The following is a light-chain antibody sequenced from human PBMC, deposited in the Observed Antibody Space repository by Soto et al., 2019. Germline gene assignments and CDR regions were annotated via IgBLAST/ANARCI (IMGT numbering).Light chain of an antibody. J-gene: IGKJ4*01. V-gene: IGKV3-15*01. CDR2: DTS. Sequence: EVVMRQSPATLSVSPEEGATLSFRASQGIGDTLAWYQHNRGQTPRILIYDTSTRDTGVPTRFSGSRSGAEFTLTINSLQSEDFAVYYCQPYNNWPLTFGGGTKVDIK. CDR3: QPYNNWPLT. CDR1: QGIGDT.